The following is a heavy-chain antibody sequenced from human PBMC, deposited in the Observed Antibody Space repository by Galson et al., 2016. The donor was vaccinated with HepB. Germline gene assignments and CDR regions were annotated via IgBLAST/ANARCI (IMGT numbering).Heavy chain of an antibody. CDR3: TRSSGSNYVGMDY. J-gene: IGHJ4*02. V-gene: IGHV1-18*01. Sequence: SVKVSCKASGYTFSNSGVTWLRQAPGQGLEWMGWISIYSGRTLYAQNFQGRVTITRDTSASTAYMDLSSLRSEDTAVYYCTRSSGSNYVGMDYWGQGTLVTVSS. D-gene: IGHD3-10*01. CDR2: ISIYSGRT. CDR1: GYTFSNSG.